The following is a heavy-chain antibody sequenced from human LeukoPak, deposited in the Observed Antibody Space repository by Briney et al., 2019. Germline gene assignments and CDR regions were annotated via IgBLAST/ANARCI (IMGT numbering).Heavy chain of an antibody. J-gene: IGHJ4*02. CDR3: ARYSRSGWYFDY. Sequence: SETLSLICTVSGGSISSYYWSWIRQPPGKGLEWIGYIYYSGSTNYNPSLKSRVTISVDTSKNQFSLKLSSVTAADTAVYYCARYSRSGWYFDYWGQGTLVTVSS. CDR2: IYYSGST. D-gene: IGHD6-19*01. V-gene: IGHV4-59*08. CDR1: GGSISSYY.